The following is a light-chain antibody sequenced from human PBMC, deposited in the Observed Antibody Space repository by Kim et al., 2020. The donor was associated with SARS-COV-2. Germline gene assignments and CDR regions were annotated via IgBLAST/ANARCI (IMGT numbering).Light chain of an antibody. V-gene: IGLV6-57*03. CDR3: QSYDASTLWV. CDR2: ENN. J-gene: IGLJ3*02. CDR1: AGNIARNY. Sequence: KTVTTSCTRSAGNIARNYGQWYPLRPGLAPINVIYENNERPSGVPDRFSGSIDSSSNSASLTISGLKTEDEADYYCQSYDASTLWVFGGGTQLTVL.